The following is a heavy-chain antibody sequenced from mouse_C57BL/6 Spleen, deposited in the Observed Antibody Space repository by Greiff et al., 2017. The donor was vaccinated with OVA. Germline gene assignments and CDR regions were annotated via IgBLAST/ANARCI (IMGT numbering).Heavy chain of an antibody. J-gene: IGHJ3*01. Sequence: EVQGVESGGGLVKPGGSLKLSCAASGFTFSDYGMHWVRQAPEKGLEWVAYISSGSSTIYYADTVQGRFTDTMDNDKTTRFLHMTSLRSKDADMYDYARDSYYGSSYVRFAYWGQGTLVTVSA. CDR3: ARDSYYGSSYVRFAY. CDR2: ISSGSSTI. CDR1: GFTFSDYG. D-gene: IGHD1-1*01. V-gene: IGHV5-17*01.